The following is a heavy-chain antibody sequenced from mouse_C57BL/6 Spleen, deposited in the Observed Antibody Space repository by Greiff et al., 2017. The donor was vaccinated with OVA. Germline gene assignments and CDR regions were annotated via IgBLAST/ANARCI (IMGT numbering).Heavy chain of an antibody. V-gene: IGHV2-4*01. J-gene: IGHJ1*03. Sequence: VMLVESGPGLVQPSQSLSITCTVSGFSLTSYGVHWVRQPPGKGLEWLGVIWSGGSTDYNAAFISRLSISKDNSKSQVFFKMNSLQADDTAIYYCAKTGNYFYWYFDVWGTGTTVTVSS. CDR3: AKTGNYFYWYFDV. D-gene: IGHD2-1*01. CDR2: IWSGGST. CDR1: GFSLTSYG.